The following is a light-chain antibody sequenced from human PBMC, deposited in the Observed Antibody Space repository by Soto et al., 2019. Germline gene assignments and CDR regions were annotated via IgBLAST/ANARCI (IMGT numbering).Light chain of an antibody. J-gene: IGKJ4*01. CDR1: QSISSW. Sequence: DIQMTQSPSTLSASVGDRVTITCRASQSISSWLAWYQQKPGKAPKLLIYDASSLESGVPSRFSGSGSGTEFTLTISSLQTDEFATYYCQQYNSYARTFGGGTKVESK. CDR2: DAS. CDR3: QQYNSYART. V-gene: IGKV1-5*01.